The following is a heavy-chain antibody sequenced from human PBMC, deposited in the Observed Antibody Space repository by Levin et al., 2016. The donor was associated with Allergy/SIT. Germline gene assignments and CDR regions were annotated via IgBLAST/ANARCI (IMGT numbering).Heavy chain of an antibody. J-gene: IGHJ4*02. D-gene: IGHD5-24*01. CDR3: GHKGDGYNLDF. V-gene: IGHV2-5*02. CDR1: GFSLTTVGEA. Sequence: SGPTLVKPTQTLTVTCTFSGFSLTTVGEAVVWIRQPPGEALEWLTLIYWDDDTRYSPSLRSRLTVTKDSSKNQVVLTMTNMDPGDTATYYCGHKGDGYNLDFWGQGTLVTVSS. CDR2: IYWDDDT.